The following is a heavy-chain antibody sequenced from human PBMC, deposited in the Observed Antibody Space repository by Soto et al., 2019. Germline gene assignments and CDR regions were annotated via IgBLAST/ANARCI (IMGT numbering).Heavy chain of an antibody. Sequence: VASVKVSCKASGYTFTSYAMHWVRQAPGQRLEWMGWINAGNGNTKYSQKFQGRVTITRDTSASTAYMELSSLRSEDTAVYYCGRRGGQWGLVCYWGQGTLGTVAS. J-gene: IGHJ4*02. CDR1: GYTFTSYA. CDR3: GRRGGQWGLVCY. D-gene: IGHD1-26*01. V-gene: IGHV1-3*01. CDR2: INAGNGNT.